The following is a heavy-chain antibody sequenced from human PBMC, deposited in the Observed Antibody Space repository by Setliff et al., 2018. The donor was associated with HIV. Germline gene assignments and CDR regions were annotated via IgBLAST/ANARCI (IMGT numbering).Heavy chain of an antibody. Sequence: SETLSLTCTVSGGSISSSTYYWGWIRQPPGKGLEWIGTIYYSGSTYYNPSLKSRLTISVDTSKNQFSLKLSSVTAADTAVYYCARRDGYSYGFYFDYWGQGTLVTAPQ. CDR3: ARRDGYSYGFYFDY. J-gene: IGHJ4*02. CDR2: IYYSGST. CDR1: GGSISSSTYY. D-gene: IGHD5-18*01. V-gene: IGHV4-39*01.